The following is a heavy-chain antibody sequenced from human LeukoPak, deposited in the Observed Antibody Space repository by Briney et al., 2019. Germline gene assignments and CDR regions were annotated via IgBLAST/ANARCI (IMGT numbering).Heavy chain of an antibody. Sequence: ASVKVSCKASGNTFSGYYLHWVRQLPGQGLEWMGWINPKSSGTHYAQKFQGRVTMTSDTSISTGYMELSRLTSDDTAVYYCARDALEEVRGVVGSWGQGTLVIVSS. D-gene: IGHD3-10*01. J-gene: IGHJ5*02. CDR1: GNTFSGYY. V-gene: IGHV1-2*02. CDR2: INPKSSGT. CDR3: ARDALEEVRGVVGS.